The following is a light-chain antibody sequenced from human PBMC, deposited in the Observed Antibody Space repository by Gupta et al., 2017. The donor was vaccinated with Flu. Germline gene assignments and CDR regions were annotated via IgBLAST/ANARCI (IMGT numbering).Light chain of an antibody. V-gene: IGKV6-21*01. Sequence: EAVLTQSPEFQAVTPKETVTITCRASEGLGSNLNWFQQKPHQSPRLLIKYASEAVPGVPSRFSGSRSGTEYTLTINGREPEDAATYYCQHTNSLRQSFGQGTKLEI. J-gene: IGKJ2*03. CDR2: YAS. CDR1: EGLGSN. CDR3: QHTNSLRQS.